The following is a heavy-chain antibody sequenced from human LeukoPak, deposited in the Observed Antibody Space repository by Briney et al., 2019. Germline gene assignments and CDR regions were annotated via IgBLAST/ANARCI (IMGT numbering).Heavy chain of an antibody. CDR1: GYTLTELS. V-gene: IGHV1-24*01. D-gene: IGHD3-22*01. Sequence: ASVTVSFTVSGYTLTELSMHWVRQAPGKGLEWMGGFDPEDGERIYVQKFQGRVIMTKDTSTDTAYMYLSLLRSKAADAYDYSTAPRDYYGSSGYDYPADYWGQGTLVTVSS. CDR2: FDPEDGER. CDR3: STAPRDYYGSSGYDYPADY. J-gene: IGHJ4*02.